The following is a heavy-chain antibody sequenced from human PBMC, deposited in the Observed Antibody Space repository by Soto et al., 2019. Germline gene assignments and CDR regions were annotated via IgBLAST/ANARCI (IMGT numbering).Heavy chain of an antibody. CDR3: ASEMSGDSYGSDCYYYGMDV. J-gene: IGHJ6*02. D-gene: IGHD5-18*01. Sequence: PGGSLRLSCAASGFTFSSYAMHWVRQAPGKGLEWVSVISYDASNKYYADSVKGRFTISRDNSKNTLYLQMNSLRAEDTAVYYCASEMSGDSYGSDCYYYGMDVWGQGTTVPVSS. CDR2: ISYDASNK. CDR1: GFTFSSYA. V-gene: IGHV3-30-3*01.